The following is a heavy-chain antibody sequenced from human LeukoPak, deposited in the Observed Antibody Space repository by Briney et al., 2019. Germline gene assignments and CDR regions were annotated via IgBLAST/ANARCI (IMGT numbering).Heavy chain of an antibody. CDR1: GFMFSHFR. CDR2: VNSDGSGT. J-gene: IGHJ4*02. D-gene: IGHD1-14*01. V-gene: IGHV3-74*01. CDR3: AAPGNLGARPLDF. Sequence: GGSLRLSCAASGFMFSHFRMHWRRQAPGQGLMWVSRVNSDGSGTTYADSVRGRFTISRDNAKNTVYLQMNSLSAEDTAVYYCAAPGNLGARPLDFWGQEPLDSVSS.